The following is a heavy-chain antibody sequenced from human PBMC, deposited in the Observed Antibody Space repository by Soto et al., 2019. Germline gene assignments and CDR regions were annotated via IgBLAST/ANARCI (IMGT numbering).Heavy chain of an antibody. CDR1: GFTFSTYA. Sequence: EVQLLESGGGLVQPGGSLRLSCAASGFTFSTYAMNWVRQAPGKGLEWVSAISGGGGSTYYADSVKGRVTISRDNSKNTLYLQMNSLRAEDTAVYYCAKVSLGALTFTDYYYYGLDVWGQGTPVTVSS. CDR2: ISGGGGST. D-gene: IGHD1-26*01. CDR3: AKVSLGALTFTDYYYYGLDV. V-gene: IGHV3-23*01. J-gene: IGHJ6*02.